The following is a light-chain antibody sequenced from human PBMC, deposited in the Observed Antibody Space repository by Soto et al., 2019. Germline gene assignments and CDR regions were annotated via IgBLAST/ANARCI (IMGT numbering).Light chain of an antibody. CDR2: DAS. J-gene: IGKJ1*01. CDR3: QQRSNWPPT. CDR1: QSVSSY. V-gene: IGKV3-11*01. Sequence: EIVLTQSPATLSLSPGERATLSCWASQSVSSYLAWYQQKPGQAPRLLIYDASNSATGIPARFSGSGSGTDFTLTISSLEPEDFAVYYCQQRSNWPPTFGQGTKVDIK.